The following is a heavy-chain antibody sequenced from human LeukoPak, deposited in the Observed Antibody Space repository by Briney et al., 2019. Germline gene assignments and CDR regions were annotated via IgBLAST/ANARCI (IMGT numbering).Heavy chain of an antibody. CDR2: IYYSGST. V-gene: IGHV4-59*01. CDR3: ARIPALYYGGNSDYLDY. D-gene: IGHD4-23*01. Sequence: KPSETLSLTCTVSGGSISSYYWSWIRQPPGKGLEWIGYIYYSGSTNYNPSLKSRVTISVDTSKNQFSLKLSSVTAADTAVYYCARIPALYYGGNSDYLDYWGQGTLVTVSS. CDR1: GGSISSYY. J-gene: IGHJ4*02.